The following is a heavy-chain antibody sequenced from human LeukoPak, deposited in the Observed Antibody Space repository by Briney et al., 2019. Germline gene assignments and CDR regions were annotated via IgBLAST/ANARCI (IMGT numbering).Heavy chain of an antibody. CDR1: GGSISSYY. CDR3: ARRRPEAFDI. J-gene: IGHJ3*02. V-gene: IGHV4-4*09. CDR2: IYTSGST. Sequence: PSETLSLTCTVSGGSISSYYWNWIRQPPGKGLEWIGYIYTSGSTNYNPSLKSRVTISLDTSKNQFSLKLSSVTAADTAVYYCARRRPEAFDIWGQGTMDTVSS.